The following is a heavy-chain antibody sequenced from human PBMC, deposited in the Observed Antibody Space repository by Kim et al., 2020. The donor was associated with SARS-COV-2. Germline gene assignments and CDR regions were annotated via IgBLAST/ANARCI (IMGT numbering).Heavy chain of an antibody. Sequence: GGSLRLSCAASGFTFNVYSMHWVRQAPGKGLEWVAIISHDGRNTFYADSVKGRFSSSRDNSKNTLVLQMDGLRPEDTAIYYCAREAFSGSSGNDRHYFD. CDR1: GFTFNVYS. V-gene: IGHV3-30*04. J-gene: IGHJ4*01. CDR3: AREAFSGSSGNDRHYFD. D-gene: IGHD6-6*01. CDR2: ISHDGRNT.